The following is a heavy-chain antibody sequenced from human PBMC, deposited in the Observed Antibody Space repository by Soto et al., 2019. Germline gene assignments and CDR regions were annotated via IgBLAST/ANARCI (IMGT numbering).Heavy chain of an antibody. V-gene: IGHV3-23*01. CDR3: AKDRQPDGLWPFDH. Sequence: RLSCAASGFTFRTYAMSWVRQAPGKGLEWVSGIFGSGGGISYADSVKGRFTISRDNSNNMLYLQMRSLRVEDTAVYYCAKDRQPDGLWPFDHWGQGTLVTVSS. CDR1: GFTFRTYA. D-gene: IGHD2-8*01. CDR2: IFGSGGGI. J-gene: IGHJ4*02.